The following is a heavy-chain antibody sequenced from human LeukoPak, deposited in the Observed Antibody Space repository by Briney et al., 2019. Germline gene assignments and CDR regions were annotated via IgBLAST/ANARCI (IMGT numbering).Heavy chain of an antibody. CDR3: ARGVVVPAAILPDYYYMDV. Sequence: GGSLRLSCAASGFTVSSNYMSWVRQAPGKGLEWVSVIYSGGSTYYADSVKGRFTISRDNSKNMLYLQMNSLRAEDTAVYYCARGVVVPAAILPDYYYMDVWGKGTTVTVSS. J-gene: IGHJ6*03. CDR2: IYSGGST. D-gene: IGHD2-2*02. CDR1: GFTVSSNY. V-gene: IGHV3-66*02.